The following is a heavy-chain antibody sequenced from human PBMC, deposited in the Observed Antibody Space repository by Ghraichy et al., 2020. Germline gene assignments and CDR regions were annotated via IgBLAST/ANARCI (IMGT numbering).Heavy chain of an antibody. J-gene: IGHJ4*02. CDR3: ARDWDGRNYYFDY. D-gene: IGHD1-26*01. V-gene: IGHV4-59*01. CDR2: IYFSGST. Sequence: ETLSLTCSVSGGSISDYFWSWIRQPPGKGLEWIGHIYFSGSTYYNPSLKSRVTISMDTSKNQFSLTLNSVTAADTAVYYCARDWDGRNYYFDYWGQGTLVTVSS. CDR1: GGSISDYF.